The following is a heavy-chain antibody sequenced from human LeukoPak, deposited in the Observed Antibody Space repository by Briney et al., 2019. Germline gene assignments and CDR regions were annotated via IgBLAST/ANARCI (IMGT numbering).Heavy chain of an antibody. CDR3: AEVPSGCYACDFDY. CDR2: LGGINGYT. CDR1: GFTFSSYA. J-gene: IGHJ4*02. Sequence: PGGSLRLSCVASGFTFSSYAMSWVRQPPGKGLEWVSSLGGINGYTYYADSVKGRFSISRDNSKNTLYLQMNSLRAEDTALYYCAEVPSGCYACDFDYWGRGTLVTASS. V-gene: IGHV3-23*01. D-gene: IGHD2-2*01.